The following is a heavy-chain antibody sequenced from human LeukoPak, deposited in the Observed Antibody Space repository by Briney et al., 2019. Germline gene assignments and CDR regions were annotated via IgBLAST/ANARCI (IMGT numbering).Heavy chain of an antibody. CDR3: AREVQLERLGFGKEGSAFDY. J-gene: IGHJ4*02. Sequence: GGSLRLSCAASRFTFSTYWMHWVRQAPGKGLVWVSRINSDGSSTGYADSVKGRFTISRDNAKNSLYLQMNSLRAEDTAVYYCAREVQLERLGFGKEGSAFDYWGQGTLVTVSS. CDR2: INSDGSST. D-gene: IGHD1-1*01. V-gene: IGHV3-74*01. CDR1: RFTFSTYW.